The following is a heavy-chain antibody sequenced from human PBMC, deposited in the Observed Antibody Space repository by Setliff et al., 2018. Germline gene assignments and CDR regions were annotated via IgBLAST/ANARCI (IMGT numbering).Heavy chain of an antibody. V-gene: IGHV4-39*01. CDR3: ARTGTYRYFDY. CDR1: GASISSGTYY. CDR2: IHYRGTT. Sequence: ETLSLTCTVPGASISSGTYYWAWIRQPPGKGLEWIGRIHYRGTTYSNASLASRLTISVDTAKNQFSLKLTSVTAADTAVYYCARTGTYRYFDYWGQGTRVTVSS. J-gene: IGHJ4*02. D-gene: IGHD1-1*01.